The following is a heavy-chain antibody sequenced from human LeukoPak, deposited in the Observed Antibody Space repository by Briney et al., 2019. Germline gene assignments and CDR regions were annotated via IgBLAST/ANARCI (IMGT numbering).Heavy chain of an antibody. Sequence: GGSLRLSCAASGFIVSSTYMSWVRQTPGKGLEWVSVIYSGGSTYYADSVKGRFTISRDNSKNTLYLQMNSLRAEDTAVYYCARRGITMVRGPYYMDVWGKGTTVTISS. CDR3: ARRGITMVRGPYYMDV. CDR2: IYSGGST. V-gene: IGHV3-66*01. D-gene: IGHD3-10*01. CDR1: GFIVSSTY. J-gene: IGHJ6*03.